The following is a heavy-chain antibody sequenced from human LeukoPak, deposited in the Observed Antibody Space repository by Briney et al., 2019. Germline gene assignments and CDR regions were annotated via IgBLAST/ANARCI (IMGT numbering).Heavy chain of an antibody. CDR3: ARKFTTDNWTYYYYYMDV. D-gene: IGHD3-3*01. CDR1: GYTFTSYG. CDR2: ISTYNGNT. V-gene: IGHV1-18*01. J-gene: IGHJ6*03. Sequence: ASVKVSCKASGYTFTSYGISWVRQAPGQGLEWMGWISTYNGNTNYAQNLQGRVTMTTDTSTSTAYMELRSLRSDDTAVYYCARKFTTDNWTYYYYYMDVWGKGTTVTVSS.